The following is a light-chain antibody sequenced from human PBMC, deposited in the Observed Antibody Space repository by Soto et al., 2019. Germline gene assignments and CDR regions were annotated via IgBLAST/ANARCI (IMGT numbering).Light chain of an antibody. CDR2: DVT. V-gene: IGLV2-14*01. J-gene: IGLJ2*01. Sequence: QSALTQPASVSGAPGQSITISCTGTSSDVGGSDFVSWFQQHPGKAPKLIIYDVTNRPSGVSARFSGSKSGNTASLTISGLHTEDEADYHCTSYTTINPLVFGGGTKLTVL. CDR3: TSYTTINPLV. CDR1: SSDVGGSDF.